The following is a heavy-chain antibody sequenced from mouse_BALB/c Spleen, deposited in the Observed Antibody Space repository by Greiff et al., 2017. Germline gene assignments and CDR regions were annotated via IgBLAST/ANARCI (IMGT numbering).Heavy chain of an antibody. CDR1: GYAFSSYW. D-gene: IGHD1-1*01. CDR2: IYPGDGDT. V-gene: IGHV1-80*01. Sequence: VQLQESGAELVRPGSSVKISCKASGYAFSSYWMNWVKQRPGQGLEWIGQIYPGDGDTNYNGKFKGKATLTADKSSSTAYMQLSSLTSEDSAVYFCARDYYYGSSPWYFDVWGVGTTVTVSS. J-gene: IGHJ1*01. CDR3: ARDYYYGSSPWYFDV.